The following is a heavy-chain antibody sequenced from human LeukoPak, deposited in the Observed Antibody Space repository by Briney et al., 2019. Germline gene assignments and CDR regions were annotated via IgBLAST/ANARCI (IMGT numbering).Heavy chain of an antibody. V-gene: IGHV3-53*01. CDR2: IYSGGST. D-gene: IGHD1-26*01. J-gene: IGHJ4*02. CDR3: ASGGGSYYFNFDY. Sequence: GGSLRLSCAASGFTFSSNYMSWVRQAPGKGLEWVSVIYSGGSTYYADSVKGRFTISRDNSKNTLYLQMNSLRAEDTAVYYCASGGGSYYFNFDYWGQGTLVTVSS. CDR1: GFTFSSNY.